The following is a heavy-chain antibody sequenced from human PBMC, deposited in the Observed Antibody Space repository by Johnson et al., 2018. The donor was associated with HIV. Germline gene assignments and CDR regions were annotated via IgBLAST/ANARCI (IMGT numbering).Heavy chain of an antibody. J-gene: IGHJ3*01. CDR1: GFTFSSYA. Sequence: MQLVESGGGVVQPGRSLRLSCAASGFTFSSYAMHWVRQAPGKGLEWVGRTKRKSDGETTDYAAPVKGRFTISRDDSKTTLYLQMNSLKTEDTGVYFCTADPIFLGDYFHSSPWGQGTMVTVSS. V-gene: IGHV3-15*01. CDR2: TKRKSDGETT. D-gene: IGHD3-22*01. CDR3: TADPIFLGDYFHSSP.